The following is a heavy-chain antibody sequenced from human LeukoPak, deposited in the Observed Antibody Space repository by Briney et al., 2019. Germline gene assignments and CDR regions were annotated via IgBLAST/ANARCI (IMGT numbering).Heavy chain of an antibody. D-gene: IGHD3-10*01. Sequence: GGSLRLSCAASGFTFSDYYMSWIRQAPGKGLEWVSYISSSGSTIYYADSVKGRFTISRDNAKNSLYLQMNSLRAEDTAVYYCARVGYYGSGSYYKMSNYYYYMDVWGKGTTVTVSS. CDR1: GFTFSDYY. J-gene: IGHJ6*03. CDR2: ISSSGSTI. CDR3: ARVGYYGSGSYYKMSNYYYYMDV. V-gene: IGHV3-11*04.